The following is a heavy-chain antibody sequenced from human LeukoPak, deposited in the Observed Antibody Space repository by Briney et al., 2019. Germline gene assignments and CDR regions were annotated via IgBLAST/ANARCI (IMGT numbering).Heavy chain of an antibody. J-gene: IGHJ4*02. Sequence: PSETLSLTCSVSGGSMSSYYWIWIRQPPGKGLEWIGYIYYSGGTSYNPSLKSRVSISVDTSKNQFSLKLSSVTAADTAVYYCARITRDPSMTTVTTHFDYWGQGTLVTVSS. CDR3: ARITRDPSMTTVTTHFDY. V-gene: IGHV4-59*01. CDR1: GGSMSSYY. D-gene: IGHD4-17*01. CDR2: IYYSGGT.